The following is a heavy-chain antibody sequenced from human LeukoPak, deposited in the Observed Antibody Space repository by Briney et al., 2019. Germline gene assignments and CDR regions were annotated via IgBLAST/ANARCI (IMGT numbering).Heavy chain of an antibody. Sequence: GRSLRLSCAASGFTFSSYAMHWVRQAPGKGLEWVAVISYDGSNKYYADSVKGRFTISRDNSKNTLYLQMTSLRAEDTAVYYCARDLDWEYYFDYWGQGTLVTVSS. D-gene: IGHD3-9*01. J-gene: IGHJ4*02. CDR3: ARDLDWEYYFDY. CDR1: GFTFSSYA. V-gene: IGHV3-30*04. CDR2: ISYDGSNK.